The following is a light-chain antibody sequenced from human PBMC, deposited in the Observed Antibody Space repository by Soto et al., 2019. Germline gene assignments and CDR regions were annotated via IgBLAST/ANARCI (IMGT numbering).Light chain of an antibody. V-gene: IGKV3-20*01. CDR2: GAS. Sequence: EIVLTQSPGTLSPSPGERATLSCRASQSFSSNLAWYQQKPGQAPRLLIYGASTRATGIPARFSGSGSGTDFTLTISRLEPEDFAVYYCQQYGSPLTFGGGTKVDI. CDR3: QQYGSPLT. J-gene: IGKJ4*01. CDR1: QSFSSN.